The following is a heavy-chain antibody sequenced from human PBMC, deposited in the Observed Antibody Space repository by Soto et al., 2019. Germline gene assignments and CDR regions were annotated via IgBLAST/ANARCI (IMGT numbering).Heavy chain of an antibody. CDR1: GGTFSSYA. D-gene: IGHD3-16*01. CDR2: IIPIFGTA. V-gene: IGHV1-69*13. Sequence: ASVKVSCKASGGTFSSYAISWVRQAPGQGLEWMGGIIPIFGTANYAQKFQGRVTITADESTSTAYMELSSLRSEDTAVYYCARSLGSGGWFDPWGQGTLVTGSS. CDR3: ARSLGSGGWFDP. J-gene: IGHJ5*02.